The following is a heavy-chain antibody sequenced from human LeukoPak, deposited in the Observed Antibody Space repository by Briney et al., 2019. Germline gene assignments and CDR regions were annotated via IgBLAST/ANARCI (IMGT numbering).Heavy chain of an antibody. CDR3: ARVNINNWHSCDY. J-gene: IGHJ4*02. CDR2: IYHSGSP. V-gene: IGHV4-4*02. CDR1: GGSISSNNW. Sequence: SETLSLTCAVSGGSISSNNWWGWVRQPPGKGLEWIGEIYHSGSPNYNPSLKSRVTISVDKSRNHFSLNLCSVTAADTAVYYCARVNINNWHSCDYWGQGTLVTVSS. D-gene: IGHD1-1*01.